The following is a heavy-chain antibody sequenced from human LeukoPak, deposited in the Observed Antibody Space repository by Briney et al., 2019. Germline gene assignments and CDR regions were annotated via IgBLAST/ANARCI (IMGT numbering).Heavy chain of an antibody. CDR3: ARRAYCTSSSCREDWFDP. CDR1: GYSFTSYW. D-gene: IGHD2-2*01. V-gene: IGHV5-51*01. CDR2: IYPGDSDT. Sequence: GESLKISCKGSGYSFTSYWIGWVRQMPGKGLEWMGIIYPGDSDTRYGPSFQGQVTISADKSISTAYLQWNSLEASDTAMYYCARRAYCTSSSCREDWFDPWGRGTLVTVSS. J-gene: IGHJ5*02.